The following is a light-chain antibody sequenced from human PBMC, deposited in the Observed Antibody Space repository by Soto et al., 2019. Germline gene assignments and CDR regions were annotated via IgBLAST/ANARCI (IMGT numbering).Light chain of an antibody. V-gene: IGKV1-39*01. CDR1: QDISNS. J-gene: IGKJ2*01. CDR3: QQSYSTPYT. CDR2: GAS. Sequence: DIQMTQTPPSLSLSVGDRVTITCRASQDISNSLNWYQQKPGKSPRALIYGASSLESGVPSRFSGRGSGTDFTLAISSLQPEDFATYFCQQSYSTPYTFGQGTSLTIK.